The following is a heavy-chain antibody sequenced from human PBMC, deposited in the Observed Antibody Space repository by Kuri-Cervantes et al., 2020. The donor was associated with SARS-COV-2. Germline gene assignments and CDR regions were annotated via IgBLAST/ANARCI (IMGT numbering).Heavy chain of an antibody. CDR3: ARDHGLGATDFDY. V-gene: IGHV3-33*01. CDR2: IWYDGSNK. Sequence: GGSLRLSCAASGFTFSSYGMHWVRQAPGKGLEWVAVIWYDGSNKYYADSVKGRFTISRDNAKNSLYLQMNSLGDEDTAVYYCARDHGLGATDFDYWGQGTLVTVSS. J-gene: IGHJ4*02. CDR1: GFTFSSYG. D-gene: IGHD1-26*01.